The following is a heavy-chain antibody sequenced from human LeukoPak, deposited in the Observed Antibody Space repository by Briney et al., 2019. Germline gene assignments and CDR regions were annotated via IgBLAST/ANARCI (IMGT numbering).Heavy chain of an antibody. Sequence: GGSLRLSCAASGFTFSSYWMHWFRRAPGKGLVWVSRIKSDGSTRYADSVKGRFTISRDNAKNTVSLQMNSLRAEDTGVYYCARAPSEIGGYYPEYFRHWGQGTLVTVSP. J-gene: IGHJ1*01. CDR3: ARAPSEIGGYYPEYFRH. D-gene: IGHD3-22*01. CDR1: GFTFSSYW. V-gene: IGHV3-74*01. CDR2: IKSDGST.